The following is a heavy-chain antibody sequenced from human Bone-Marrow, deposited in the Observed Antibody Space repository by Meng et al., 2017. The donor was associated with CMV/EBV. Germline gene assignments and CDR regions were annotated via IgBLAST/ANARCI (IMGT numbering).Heavy chain of an antibody. CDR1: GYTFTGYY. Sequence: ASVKVSCKASGYTFTGYYMHWVRQAPGQGLEWMGWINPNSGGTNYAQKFQGRVTMTRDTSISTAYMELSRLRSDDTAVYYCARGRYCSSTSCYLSSFDYWGQGTLVTVSS. J-gene: IGHJ4*02. V-gene: IGHV1-2*02. CDR3: ARGRYCSSTSCYLSSFDY. D-gene: IGHD2-2*01. CDR2: INPNSGGT.